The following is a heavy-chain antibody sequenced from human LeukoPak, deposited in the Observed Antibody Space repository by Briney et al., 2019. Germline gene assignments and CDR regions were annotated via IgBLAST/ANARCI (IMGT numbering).Heavy chain of an antibody. CDR1: GLTFDDCA. J-gene: IGHJ4*02. Sequence: GGSLRLSCAASGLTFDDCAMHWVRQAPGKGLEWVSGISWNSGSIGYADSVRGRFTISRDNAKNSLYLQMNSLRAEDTAVYYCANGAAAGTKSGYWGQGTLVTVSS. CDR3: ANGAAAGTKSGY. V-gene: IGHV3-9*01. D-gene: IGHD6-13*01. CDR2: ISWNSGSI.